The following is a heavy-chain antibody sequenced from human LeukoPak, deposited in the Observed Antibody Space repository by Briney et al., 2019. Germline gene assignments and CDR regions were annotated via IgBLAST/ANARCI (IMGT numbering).Heavy chain of an antibody. CDR3: AKSSYYDASGYYREYYFDY. V-gene: IGHV3-23*01. D-gene: IGHD3-22*01. J-gene: IGHJ4*02. CDR2: ISGSGGST. Sequence: GGSLRLSCAASGFTFSSYAMSWVRQTPGKGLEWVSAISGSGGSTYYADSVKGRFTISRDNSKNTLYLQMNSLRDEDTAVYYCAKSSYYDASGYYREYYFDYWGQGTLVTVSS. CDR1: GFTFSSYA.